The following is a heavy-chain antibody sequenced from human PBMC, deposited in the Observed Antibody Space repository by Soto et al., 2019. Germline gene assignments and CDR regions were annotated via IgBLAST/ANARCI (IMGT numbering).Heavy chain of an antibody. J-gene: IGHJ4*02. CDR2: ISYDGSKK. Sequence: QPGGSLRLSCAASGFTFVNYAMHWVRQAPGKGLEWVAVISYDGSKKYYADSVKGRFTISRDNSKSTLYMQMNSLRAEDTAVFYSARAYYYDRSAFDYWGQGTQVTVSP. V-gene: IGHV3-30-3*01. CDR1: GFTFVNYA. CDR3: ARAYYYDRSAFDY. D-gene: IGHD3-22*01.